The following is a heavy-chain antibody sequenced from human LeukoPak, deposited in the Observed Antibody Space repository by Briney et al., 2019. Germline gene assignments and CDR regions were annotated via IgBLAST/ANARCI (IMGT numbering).Heavy chain of an antibody. V-gene: IGHV4-59*01. CDR3: ARESHRTDSSGYYLRLRAFDI. CDR1: GGSISSYY. J-gene: IGHJ3*02. D-gene: IGHD3-22*01. Sequence: SETLSLTCTVSGGSISSYYWSWIRQPPGKGLEWIGYIYYSGRTNSNPSLRSGVTISVDTSKNQFSLKLSSVSAADTAVYYCARESHRTDSSGYYLRLRAFDIWGQGTMVTVSS. CDR2: IYYSGRT.